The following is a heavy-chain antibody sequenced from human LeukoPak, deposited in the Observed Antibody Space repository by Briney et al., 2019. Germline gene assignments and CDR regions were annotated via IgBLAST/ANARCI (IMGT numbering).Heavy chain of an antibody. J-gene: IGHJ5*02. CDR2: IIPIFGTA. CDR3: ARGITQGAVVPALWFDP. D-gene: IGHD2-2*01. V-gene: IGHV1-69*13. Sequence: VASVKVSCNASGGTFSSYAISWVRQAPGQGLEWMGGIIPIFGTANYAQKFQGRVTITADESTSTAYMELSSLRSEDTAVYYCARGITQGAVVPALWFDPWGQGILVTVSS. CDR1: GGTFSSYA.